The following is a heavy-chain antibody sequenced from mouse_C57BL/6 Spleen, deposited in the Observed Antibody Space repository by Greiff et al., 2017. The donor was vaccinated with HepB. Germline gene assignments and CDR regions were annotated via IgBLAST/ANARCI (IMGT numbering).Heavy chain of an antibody. CDR2: IDPENGDT. D-gene: IGHD2-4*01. V-gene: IGHV14-4*01. CDR1: GFNIKDDY. J-gene: IGHJ3*01. Sequence: EVQLQQSGAELVRPGASVKLSCTASGFNIKDDYMHWVKQRPEQGLEWIGGIDPENGDTEYASKFQGKATITADTSSNTAYLQLSSLTSEDTAVYYCTDDYDGGFAYWGQGTLVTVSA. CDR3: TDDYDGGFAY.